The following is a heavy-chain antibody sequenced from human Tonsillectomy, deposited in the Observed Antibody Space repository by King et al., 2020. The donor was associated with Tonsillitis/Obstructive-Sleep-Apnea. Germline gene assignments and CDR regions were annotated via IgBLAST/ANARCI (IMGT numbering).Heavy chain of an antibody. CDR1: GLTFSNAW. Sequence: VQLVESGGGLVKPGESLRLSCAASGLTFSNAWMSWVRQAPGKGLEWVGRIKGKTDGGTKDYAVPVQGRCTISRDDSKNTLYLQINGLKTEDTAVYYCTTGAFWSGRQQVDFWGQGTLVTVSS. CDR2: IKGKTDGGTK. CDR3: TTGAFWSGRQQVDF. V-gene: IGHV3-15*01. D-gene: IGHD3-3*01. J-gene: IGHJ4*02.